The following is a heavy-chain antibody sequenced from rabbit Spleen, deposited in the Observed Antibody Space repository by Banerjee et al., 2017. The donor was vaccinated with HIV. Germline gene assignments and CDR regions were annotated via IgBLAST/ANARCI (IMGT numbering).Heavy chain of an antibody. D-gene: IGHD6-1*01. CDR1: GVSFRNNAG. Sequence: QEQIVESGGGLVTHEGCLKLSCSASGVSFRNNAGLCWVRQDPGNGLQWIACINAVTGKAVSASWAKGRFTISRTWSTTVTLQMTSLTAADTATYFCAREVLYAAYAGFGDATMYYFDLWGPGSLVTVS. CDR2: INAVTGKA. J-gene: IGHJ4*01. CDR3: AREVLYAAYAGFGDATMYYFDL. V-gene: IGHV1S45*01.